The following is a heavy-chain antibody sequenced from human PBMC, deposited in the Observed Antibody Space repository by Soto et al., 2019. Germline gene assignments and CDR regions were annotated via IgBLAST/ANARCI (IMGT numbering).Heavy chain of an antibody. CDR2: IYYSGST. V-gene: IGHV4-59*01. Sequence: QVQLQESGPGLVKPSETLSLTCTVSGGSISSYYWSWIRQPPGKGLEWIGYIYYSGSTNYNPSLKRRVTISVDTSKNQFSVKLSSVTAADTAVYYCAREYSSSWTLFDYWGQGTLVTVSS. J-gene: IGHJ4*02. CDR1: GGSISSYY. D-gene: IGHD6-13*01. CDR3: AREYSSSWTLFDY.